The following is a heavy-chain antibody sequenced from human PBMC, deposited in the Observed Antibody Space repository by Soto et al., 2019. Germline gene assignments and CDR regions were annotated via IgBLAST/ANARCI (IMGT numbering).Heavy chain of an antibody. CDR3: ARGFVFGKLGTPIVYFDF. D-gene: IGHD3-10*01. CDR1: GYSISSGYY. Sequence: SETLSLTCAVSGYSISSGYYWGWIRQPPGKGLEWIGSIYHSGCTYYNPSLKSRVTISVDTSKNQISLKLSSVTAADTAVYYCARGFVFGKLGTPIVYFDFLGQGTLVTVSS. J-gene: IGHJ4*02. CDR2: IYHSGCT. V-gene: IGHV4-38-2*01.